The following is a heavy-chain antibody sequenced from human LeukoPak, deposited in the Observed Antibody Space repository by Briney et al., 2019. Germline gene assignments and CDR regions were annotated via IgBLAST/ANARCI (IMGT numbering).Heavy chain of an antibody. Sequence: PSETLSLTCGVSGGAITNYYWNWIRQAPGKGLEWVGYIYYSGSTDYNPPLMSRVTISVDTSKNQFSLKLSSVTAADTAVYYCARHGGSGYSIYYYYYMDVWGKGTTVTVSS. V-gene: IGHV4-59*08. D-gene: IGHD3-3*01. CDR2: IYYSGST. J-gene: IGHJ6*03. CDR3: ARHGGSGYSIYYYYYMDV. CDR1: GGAITNYY.